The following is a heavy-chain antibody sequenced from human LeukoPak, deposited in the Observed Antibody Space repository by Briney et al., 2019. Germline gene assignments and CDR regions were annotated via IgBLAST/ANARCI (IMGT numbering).Heavy chain of an antibody. D-gene: IGHD3-3*01. CDR2: ISSSSSYI. V-gene: IGHV3-21*01. J-gene: IGHJ4*02. Sequence: GGSLRLSCAASGFTFSSYSMNWVRQAPGKGLEWVSPISSSSSYIYYADSVKGRFTISRDNAKNSLYLQMNSLRAEDTAVYYCASIRYYDFWSGYYPLDYWGQGTLVTVSS. CDR3: ASIRYYDFWSGYYPLDY. CDR1: GFTFSSYS.